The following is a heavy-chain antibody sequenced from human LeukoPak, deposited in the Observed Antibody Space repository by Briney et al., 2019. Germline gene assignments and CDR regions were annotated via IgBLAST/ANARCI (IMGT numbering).Heavy chain of an antibody. D-gene: IGHD1-1*01. CDR1: GFTFSTYA. J-gene: IGHJ4*02. Sequence: PGGSLRLSCTASGFTFSTYAMTWLRQPPGKGLEWVSTITDSAAATYYRESVKGRFTIPRDNSKNTLYLQMNSLRGDDTAVYFCAKVYGNWYFDYWGQGTLVTVSS. V-gene: IGHV3-23*01. CDR3: AKVYGNWYFDY. CDR2: ITDSAAAT.